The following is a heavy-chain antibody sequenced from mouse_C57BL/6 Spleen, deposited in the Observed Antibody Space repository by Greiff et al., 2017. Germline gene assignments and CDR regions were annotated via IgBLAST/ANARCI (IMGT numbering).Heavy chain of an antibody. V-gene: IGHV6-3*01. D-gene: IGHD2-4*01. CDR1: GFTFSNYW. CDR3: TDYDYSYYAMDY. CDR2: IRLKSDNYAT. Sequence: EVKVEESGGGLVQPGGSMKLSCVASGFTFSNYWMNWVRQSPEKGLEWVAQIRLKSDNYATHYAESVKGRFTISRDDSKSSVYLQMNNLRAEDTGIYYCTDYDYSYYAMDYWGQGTSVTVSS. J-gene: IGHJ4*01.